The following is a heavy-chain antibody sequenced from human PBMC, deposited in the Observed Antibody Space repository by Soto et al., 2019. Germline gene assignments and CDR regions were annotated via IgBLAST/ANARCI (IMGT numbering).Heavy chain of an antibody. J-gene: IGHJ4*02. Sequence: VQLVESGGRLVQPGGSLRLSCAASGFSFNTYEMNWVRQAPGKGLEWVSYISTSGSTIYYADSVTGRFTISRDDGKNSLYLQMNSLRAEDTAVYYGAYGGSCDYWGQGTQVTGSS. CDR1: GFSFNTYE. D-gene: IGHD1-26*01. V-gene: IGHV3-48*03. CDR3: AYGGSCDY. CDR2: ISTSGSTI.